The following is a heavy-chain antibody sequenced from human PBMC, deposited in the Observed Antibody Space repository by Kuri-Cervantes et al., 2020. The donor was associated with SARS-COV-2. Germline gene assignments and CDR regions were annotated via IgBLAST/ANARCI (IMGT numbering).Heavy chain of an antibody. CDR2: ISYDGSNN. J-gene: IGHJ6*02. V-gene: IGHV3-30*18. CDR1: GFTFSSYG. Sequence: GESLKISCAASGFTFSSYGMHWVRQAPGKGLEWVAVISYDGSNNYYADSVKGRFTISRDNPKNTLYLQMNSLRAEGTAVYYCAKDYLANFGFWSGYNYGMDVWGQGTTVTVSS. CDR3: AKDYLANFGFWSGYNYGMDV. D-gene: IGHD3-3*01.